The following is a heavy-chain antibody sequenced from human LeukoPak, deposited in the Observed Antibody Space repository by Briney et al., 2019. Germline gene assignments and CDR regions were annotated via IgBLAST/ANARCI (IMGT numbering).Heavy chain of an antibody. CDR1: EFTFSSYT. V-gene: IGHV3-21*01. CDR2: ISSSSTYM. Sequence: GGSLRLSCAASEFTFSSYTMNWVRQAPGKGLEWVSSISSSSTYMYYADPVKGRFTISRDSAKNSLYLQMNSLRDEDTAVYYCARAGYSYGPRGFDYWGQGTLVTVSS. D-gene: IGHD5-18*01. J-gene: IGHJ4*02. CDR3: ARAGYSYGPRGFDY.